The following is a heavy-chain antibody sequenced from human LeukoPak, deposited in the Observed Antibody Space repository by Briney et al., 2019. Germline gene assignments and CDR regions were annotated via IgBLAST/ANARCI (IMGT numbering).Heavy chain of an antibody. J-gene: IGHJ5*02. CDR2: ISGSGGST. CDR1: GSTFSSYA. V-gene: IGHV3-23*01. Sequence: GGSLRLSCAASGSTFSSYAMNWVRQAPGKGLEWVSAISGSGGSTYYADSVKGRFTISRDNSKNTLYLQINILRGEDTAKYYCAKDKQWLVPGNWFDPWGQGTLVTVSS. CDR3: AKDKQWLVPGNWFDP. D-gene: IGHD6-19*01.